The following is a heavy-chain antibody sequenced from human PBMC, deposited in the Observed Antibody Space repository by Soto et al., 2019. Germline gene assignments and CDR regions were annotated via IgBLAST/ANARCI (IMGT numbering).Heavy chain of an antibody. CDR1: GGSISSGGYY. V-gene: IGHV4-31*03. CDR3: AGVRGTQLLGWFDP. Sequence: QVQLQESGPGLVKPSQTLSLTCTVSGGSISSGGYYWSWIRQHPGKGLEWIGYIYHSGTTYYNPSPRSRVPLSVDTSKNQFSLKLTSVTAADPAVYYCAGVRGTQLLGWFDPWGQGTLVTVSS. D-gene: IGHD2-2*01. CDR2: IYHSGTT. J-gene: IGHJ5*02.